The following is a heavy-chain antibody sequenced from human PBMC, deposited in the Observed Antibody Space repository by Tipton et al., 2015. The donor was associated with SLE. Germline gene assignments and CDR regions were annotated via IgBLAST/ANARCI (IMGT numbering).Heavy chain of an antibody. Sequence: TLSLTCSVSGVSIGSYYWGWIRQPPGKGLEWIGYIHYSGSTNYNPSLESRVTMSVDTSNNQFSLRLSSVTAADTAVYYCARTEWYQSFDYWGQGTLVTVSS. D-gene: IGHD2-2*01. J-gene: IGHJ4*02. CDR3: ARTEWYQSFDY. CDR1: GVSIGSYY. CDR2: IHYSGST. V-gene: IGHV4-59*01.